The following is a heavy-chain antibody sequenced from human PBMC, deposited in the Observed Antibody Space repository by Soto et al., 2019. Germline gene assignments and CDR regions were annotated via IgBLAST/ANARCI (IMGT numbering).Heavy chain of an antibody. CDR2: ISYDGSEK. V-gene: IGHV3-30*18. J-gene: IGHJ6*02. Sequence: GGSLRLSCRVSGFTFNNSGMHWVRQAPGKGLEWMAVISYDGSEKHYADSVKGRLTISRDNSKDTLHLQMNSLRAEDTAIYFCVKDRVPGAYGHYYGMDVWGQGTTVTVSS. CDR1: GFTFNNSG. D-gene: IGHD5-12*01. CDR3: VKDRVPGAYGHYYGMDV.